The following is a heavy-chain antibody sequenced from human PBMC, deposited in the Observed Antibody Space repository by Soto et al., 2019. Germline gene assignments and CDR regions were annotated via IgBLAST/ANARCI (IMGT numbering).Heavy chain of an antibody. J-gene: IGHJ4*02. V-gene: IGHV1-3*01. D-gene: IGHD3-22*01. Sequence: QVQLVQSGAEVKKPGASVKVSCEASGYSFTSYAFHWVRQAPGQGFEWMGWINEDNGNTKYSEKFEGRVTLTRDTSASTVYMEWSILRSEDTAVYYCAREYDISGYFFDSGGQGTLVTVSS. CDR2: INEDNGNT. CDR1: GYSFTSYA. CDR3: AREYDISGYFFDS.